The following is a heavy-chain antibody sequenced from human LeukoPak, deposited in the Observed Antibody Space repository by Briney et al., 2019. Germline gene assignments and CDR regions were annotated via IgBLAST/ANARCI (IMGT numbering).Heavy chain of an antibody. J-gene: IGHJ4*02. CDR2: ISSDGNSK. Sequence: TGGSLRLSCAASGFSFSSYSIHWVRQAPGKGLEWVAVISSDGNSKNFALSVKGRFAISRDNSKNTPFLQMNNLRSEDTALYYCVSPTADYPFLYYFDSWGQGTLVTVSS. CDR3: VSPTADYPFLYYFDS. V-gene: IGHV3-30*09. D-gene: IGHD5-12*01. CDR1: GFSFSSYS.